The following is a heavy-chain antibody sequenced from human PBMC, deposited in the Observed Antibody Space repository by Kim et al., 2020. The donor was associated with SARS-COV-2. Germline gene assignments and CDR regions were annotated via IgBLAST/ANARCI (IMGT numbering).Heavy chain of an antibody. CDR1: GGSVSSGRYY. Sequence: SETLSLTCTVSGGSVSSGRYYWVWIRQPPGKGLEWIGSIYYSGTTYYSPSLKSRLTISVDTSKNQFSLKLSSVTAADTAVFYCARLGVTETTGDYFDFWGQGILVTVSS. CDR2: IYYSGTT. CDR3: ARLGVTETTGDYFDF. J-gene: IGHJ4*02. D-gene: IGHD3-10*01. V-gene: IGHV4-39*01.